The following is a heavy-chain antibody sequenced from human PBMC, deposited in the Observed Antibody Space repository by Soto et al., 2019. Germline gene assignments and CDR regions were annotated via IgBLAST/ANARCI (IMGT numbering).Heavy chain of an antibody. Sequence: ASVKVSCKVSGYTLTELSMHWVRQAPGKGLEWMGGFDPEDGETIYAQKFQGRVTMTEDTSTDTAYMELSSLRSEDTAVYYCATGGWTGLVPTASELDYWGQGTLVTVSS. CDR1: GYTLTELS. V-gene: IGHV1-24*01. J-gene: IGHJ4*02. CDR2: FDPEDGET. D-gene: IGHD2-2*01. CDR3: ATGGWTGLVPTASELDY.